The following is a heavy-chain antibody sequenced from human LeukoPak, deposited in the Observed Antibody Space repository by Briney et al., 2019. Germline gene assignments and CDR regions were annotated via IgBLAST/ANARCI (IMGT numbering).Heavy chain of an antibody. D-gene: IGHD2-2*01. CDR3: ARGRYCSSTSCYYNWFDP. V-gene: IGHV3-30*01. Sequence: GGSLRLSCAASGFTFSSYAMHWVRQAPGKGLEWVAVISYDGSNKYHADSVKGRFTISRDNSKNTLYLQMNSLRAEDTAVYYCARGRYCSSTSCYYNWFDPWGQGTLVTVSS. J-gene: IGHJ5*02. CDR2: ISYDGSNK. CDR1: GFTFSSYA.